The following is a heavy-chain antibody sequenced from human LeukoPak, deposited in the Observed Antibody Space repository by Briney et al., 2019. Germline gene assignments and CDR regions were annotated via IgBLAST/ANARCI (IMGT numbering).Heavy chain of an antibody. CDR3: ARAGYSYADY. CDR1: GFTFSSYA. J-gene: IGHJ4*02. V-gene: IGHV3-7*01. D-gene: IGHD5-18*01. CDR2: IKQDGSEK. Sequence: GGSLRLSCAASGFTFSSYAMHWVRQAPGKGLEWVANIKQDGSEKYYVDSVKGRFTISRDNAKNSLYLQMNSLRAEDTGVYYCARAGYSYADYWGQGTLVTVSS.